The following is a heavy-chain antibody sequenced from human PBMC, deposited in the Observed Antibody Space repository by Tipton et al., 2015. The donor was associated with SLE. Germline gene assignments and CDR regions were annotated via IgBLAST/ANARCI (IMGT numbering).Heavy chain of an antibody. V-gene: IGHV3-23*01. J-gene: IGHJ4*02. Sequence: SLRLSCAASGFTFSSYAMSWVRQAPGKGLEWVSAISGSGGSTYYADSVKGRFTISRDNSKNTLYLQMNSLRAEDTAVYYCAKDLKGYGGHLDYWGQGTLVTVSS. CDR3: AKDLKGYGGHLDY. CDR1: GFTFSSYA. CDR2: ISGSGGST. D-gene: IGHD1-26*01.